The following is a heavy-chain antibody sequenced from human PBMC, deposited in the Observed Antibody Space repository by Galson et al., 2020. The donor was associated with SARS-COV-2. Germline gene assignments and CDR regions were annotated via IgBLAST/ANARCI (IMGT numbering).Heavy chain of an antibody. V-gene: IGHV3-21*01. Sequence: GGSLRLSCAASGLTFSKYTMNWVRQAPGKRPEWLSSMSSSGTQIFYATSVRGRFTISRDDARNSLSLQMNSLRDEDTAIYYCARARGTATVYYWYFDLWGRGTLVTVS. CDR2: MSSSGTQI. J-gene: IGHJ2*01. CDR3: ARARGTATVYYWYFDL. D-gene: IGHD1-1*01. CDR1: GLTFSKYT.